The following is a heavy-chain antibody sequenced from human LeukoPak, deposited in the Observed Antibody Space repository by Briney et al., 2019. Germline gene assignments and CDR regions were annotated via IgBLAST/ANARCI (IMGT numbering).Heavy chain of an antibody. CDR3: ARETRLLWFGEIGYFDY. CDR1: GFTVSSNY. CDR2: IYRGGST. D-gene: IGHD3-10*01. Sequence: PGGSLRLSCAASGFTVSSNYMSWVRQAPGKGLEWVSVIYRGGSTYYADSVKGRFTISRDNSKNTLYLQMNSLRAEDTAVYYCARETRLLWFGEIGYFDYWGQGTLVTVSS. V-gene: IGHV3-53*01. J-gene: IGHJ4*02.